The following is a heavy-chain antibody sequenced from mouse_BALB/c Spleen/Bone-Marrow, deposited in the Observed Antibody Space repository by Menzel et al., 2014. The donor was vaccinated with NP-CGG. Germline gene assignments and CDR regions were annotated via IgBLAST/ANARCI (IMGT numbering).Heavy chain of an antibody. D-gene: IGHD4-1*01. CDR1: GFTFSSFG. Sequence: EVMLVESGGGLVQPGGSRKLSCAASGFTFSSFGMHWVRQAPEKGLEWVAYISSGSSTIFYADTVKGRFTVSRDNPKNTLFLQMISLRSEDTAMYYCTRGGNWDDLDYWGQGTTLTVSS. CDR2: ISSGSSTI. J-gene: IGHJ2*01. CDR3: TRGGNWDDLDY. V-gene: IGHV5-17*02.